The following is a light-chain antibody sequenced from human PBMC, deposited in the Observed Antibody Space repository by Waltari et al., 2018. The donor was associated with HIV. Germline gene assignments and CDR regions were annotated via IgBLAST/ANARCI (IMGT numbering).Light chain of an antibody. J-gene: IGLJ2*01. CDR1: VLPDQY. V-gene: IGLV3-25*03. CDR2: KDH. CDR3: QSGDKGRTHSVV. Sequence: SSELIQPPSQSVSPGQTARIPCSGDVLPDQYVYWYQQRPGQAPLLVISKDHERPSGIPERFSGSSSGTKATLTITGVQPEDEADYYCQSGDKGRTHSVVFGGGTKLTVL.